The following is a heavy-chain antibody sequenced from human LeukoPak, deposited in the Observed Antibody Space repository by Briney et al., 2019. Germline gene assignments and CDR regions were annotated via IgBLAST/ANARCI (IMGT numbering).Heavy chain of an antibody. CDR2: IWYDGSNK. V-gene: IGHV3-33*01. CDR1: GFTFSSYG. J-gene: IGHJ4*02. Sequence: GGSLRLSCAASGFTFSSYGMHWVRQAPGKGLEWVAVIWYDGSNKYYADSVKGRFTISRDNSKNTLYPQMNSLRAEDTAVYYCARDGWFGYCSGTSCHGGFDYWGQGTLVTVSS. CDR3: ARDGWFGYCSGTSCHGGFDY. D-gene: IGHD2-2*01.